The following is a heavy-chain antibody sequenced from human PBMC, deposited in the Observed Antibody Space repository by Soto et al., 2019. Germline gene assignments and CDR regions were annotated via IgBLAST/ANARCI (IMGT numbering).Heavy chain of an antibody. CDR1: GGSISSGGYY. CDR3: ALNQGYSSSWGLDP. D-gene: IGHD6-13*01. V-gene: IGHV4-31*03. J-gene: IGHJ5*02. Sequence: QVQLQESGPGLVKPSQTLSLTCTVSGGSISSGGYYWSWIRQHPGKGLEWIGYIYYSGSTYYNPSLKSRVTITVATSKNQFSLKLSSVTAADTAVYYCALNQGYSSSWGLDPWGQGTLVTVSS. CDR2: IYYSGST.